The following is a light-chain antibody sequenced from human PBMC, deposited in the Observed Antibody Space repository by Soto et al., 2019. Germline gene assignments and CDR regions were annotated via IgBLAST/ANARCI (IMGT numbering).Light chain of an antibody. CDR3: QQNNKGPPVT. J-gene: IGKJ4*01. V-gene: IGKV3-15*01. CDR1: QTISND. CDR2: GAS. Sequence: EVVLPQSPATVSVSPGDGVTLSCRASQTISNDLAWYQQKPGQAPRLLIYGASTRATGVPARFSGGGSGTEFTLTISSLQSEDFAFYYCQQNNKGPPVTFGGGTKVEIK.